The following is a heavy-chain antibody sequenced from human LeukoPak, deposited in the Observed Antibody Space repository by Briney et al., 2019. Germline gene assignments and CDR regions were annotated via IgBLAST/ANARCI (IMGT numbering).Heavy chain of an antibody. CDR2: FDPEDGET. CDR3: ARSPPGIAVAGTPWFDY. Sequence: ASVKVSCKVSGYTLTELSMHWVRQAPGKGLEWMGGFDPEDGETIYAQKFQGRVTIAADESTSTAYMELSSLRSEDTAVYYCARSPPGIAVAGTPWFDYWGQGTLVTVSS. V-gene: IGHV1-24*01. J-gene: IGHJ5*01. D-gene: IGHD6-19*01. CDR1: GYTLTELS.